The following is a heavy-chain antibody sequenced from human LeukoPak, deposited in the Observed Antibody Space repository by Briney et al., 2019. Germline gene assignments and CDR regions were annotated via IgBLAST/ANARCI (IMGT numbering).Heavy chain of an antibody. J-gene: IGHJ5*02. D-gene: IGHD1-1*01. CDR3: ARDMET. CDR1: GFTFSSYG. V-gene: IGHV3-30*03. Sequence: GGSLRLSCAASGFTFSSYGMSWVRQAPGKGLEWVAVISYDGSNKYYADSVKGRFTISRDNSKNTLSLQMNSLRAEDTAVYYCARDMETWGQGTLVTVSS. CDR2: ISYDGSNK.